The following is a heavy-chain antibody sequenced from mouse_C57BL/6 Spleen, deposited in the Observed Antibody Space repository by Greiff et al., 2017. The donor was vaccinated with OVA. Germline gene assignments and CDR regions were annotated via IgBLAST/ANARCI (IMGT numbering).Heavy chain of an antibody. CDR2: IYPRDGST. V-gene: IGHV1-78*01. J-gene: IGHJ2*01. Sequence: QVQLQPSDSELVKPGASGKISCKVSGYTFTDPTIHWMKQRPEQGLEWIGYIYPRDGSTKYNEKFKGKATLTADKSSSTAYMQLNSLTSEDSAVYFCARLQIYYYFDYWGQGTTLTVSS. D-gene: IGHD2-1*01. CDR1: GYTFTDPT. CDR3: ARLQIYYYFDY.